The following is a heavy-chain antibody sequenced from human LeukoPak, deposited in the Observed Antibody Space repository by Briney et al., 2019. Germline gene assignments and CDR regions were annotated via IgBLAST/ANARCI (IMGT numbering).Heavy chain of an antibody. Sequence: GGSLRLSCAASGFSVSRNYMSWVRQAPGKGLEWVSVIYSGGSTYYADSVKGRFTIARHNSKNTLYLQMNSLRAEDTAVYYCARELVETVVVPAAKPNYYYYGMDVWGQGTTVTVSS. CDR1: GFSVSRNY. CDR2: IYSGGST. V-gene: IGHV3-53*04. J-gene: IGHJ6*02. CDR3: ARELVETVVVPAAKPNYYYYGMDV. D-gene: IGHD2-2*03.